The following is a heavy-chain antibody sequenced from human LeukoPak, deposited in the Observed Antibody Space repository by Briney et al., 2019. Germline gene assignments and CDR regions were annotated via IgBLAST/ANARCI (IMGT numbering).Heavy chain of an antibody. CDR3: AKDFYGGDTPSPLFNCLYL. Sequence: GGSLRHSSAAPGVTFCNYVVYCVRQAPGKGLEWVAVISYDGSHIFYADSVKGRFSVSRDTSRSTLYLQMNSLRADDTAVYYCAKDFYGGDTPSPLFNCLYLWRRETLVTVSS. D-gene: IGHD2-21*01. CDR2: ISYDGSHI. J-gene: IGHJ4*02. V-gene: IGHV3-30*18. CDR1: GVTFCNYV.